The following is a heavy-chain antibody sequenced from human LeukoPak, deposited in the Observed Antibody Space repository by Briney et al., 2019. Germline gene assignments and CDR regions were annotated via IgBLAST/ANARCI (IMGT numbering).Heavy chain of an antibody. CDR3: ARVRYSSGWYYFDY. D-gene: IGHD6-19*01. CDR2: IKQDGSEK. CDR1: GFTFSSYW. J-gene: IGHJ4*02. Sequence: GGSLRLSCAASGFTFSSYWMSWVRQAPGKGLEWVANIKQDGSEKYYVDSVKGRFTISRDNAKNSLYLQMNSLRAGDTAVYYCARVRYSSGWYYFDYWGQGTLVTVSS. V-gene: IGHV3-7*01.